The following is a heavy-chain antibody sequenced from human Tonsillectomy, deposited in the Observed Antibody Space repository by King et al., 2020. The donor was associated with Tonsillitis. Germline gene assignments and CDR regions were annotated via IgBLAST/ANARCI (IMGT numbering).Heavy chain of an antibody. Sequence: QLVQSGGGLVQPGGSLRLSCAASGFSFSSYNMNWVRQAPGKGPEWISHITASSTFTYYADSVKGRFTISRDNAKNSLYLQINSLRAEDTAVYYCVRAAGGKSYGYLYWGQGTLVTVSS. D-gene: IGHD5-18*01. CDR1: GFSFSSYN. CDR3: VRAAGGKSYGYLY. CDR2: ITASSTFT. J-gene: IGHJ4*02. V-gene: IGHV3-48*01.